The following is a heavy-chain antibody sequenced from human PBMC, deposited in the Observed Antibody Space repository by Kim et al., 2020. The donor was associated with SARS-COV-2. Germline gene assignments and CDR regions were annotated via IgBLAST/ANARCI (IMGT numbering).Heavy chain of an antibody. CDR1: GFIFSHYW. CDR2: ISSDGSFT. J-gene: IGHJ1*01. Sequence: GGSLRLSCEGSGFIFSHYWMHWVRQAPGKGLEWVSRISSDGSFTGYADSVKGRFTISRDNAKNTLYLQMNSLRAEDTAVYYCAHCGFDWLFSLWGQSTLVTVPS. CDR3: AHCGFDWLFSL. V-gene: IGHV3-74*01. D-gene: IGHD3-9*01.